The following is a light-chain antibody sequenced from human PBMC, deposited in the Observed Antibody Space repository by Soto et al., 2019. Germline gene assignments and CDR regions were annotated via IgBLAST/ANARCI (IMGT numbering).Light chain of an antibody. CDR2: KVS. CDR1: ESLVNSDGSTF. J-gene: IGKJ2*01. CDR3: MQGTHLVA. Sequence: DVVMTQSPLSLAVTLGQPASISCRSSESLVNSDGSTFLNWFQQRPGQSPRRLIYKVSNRDSGVPDRFSGSGSGTDFTLKISRVEAEDVGGYYCMQGTHLVAFGQGTKLEIK. V-gene: IGKV2-30*01.